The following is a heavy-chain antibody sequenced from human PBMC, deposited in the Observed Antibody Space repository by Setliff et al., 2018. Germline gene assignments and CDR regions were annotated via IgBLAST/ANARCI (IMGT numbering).Heavy chain of an antibody. V-gene: IGHV1-69*05. CDR1: GGTFSSCG. CDR2: FIPILGDN. CDR3: AKPQVELRWGFES. D-gene: IGHD1-7*01. Sequence: SVKVPCKSSGGTFSSCGITWVRQAPGQGLQWLGRFIPILGDNTYYTDSPKGRYTTSRDNAKNTLSLQMSSLRAEDTAVYYCAKPQVELRWGFESWGQGTPVTVSS. J-gene: IGHJ4*02.